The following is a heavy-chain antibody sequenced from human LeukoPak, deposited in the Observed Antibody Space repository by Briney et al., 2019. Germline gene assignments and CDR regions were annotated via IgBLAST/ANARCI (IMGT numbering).Heavy chain of an antibody. Sequence: ASVKVSSKASGFPFTSYGISWVRPAPGQGLGWMGWISAYNGNTNYAQKFQGRVTITSDTSTSTAYTELSRLSSDDTAVYYCARGGYVTTWWFDPWGQGTLVTVSS. CDR3: ARGGYVTTWWFDP. V-gene: IGHV1-18*01. CDR1: GFPFTSYG. D-gene: IGHD4-11*01. J-gene: IGHJ5*02. CDR2: ISAYNGNT.